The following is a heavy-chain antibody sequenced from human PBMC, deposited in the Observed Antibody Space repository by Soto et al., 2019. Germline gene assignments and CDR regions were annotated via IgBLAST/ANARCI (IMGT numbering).Heavy chain of an antibody. Sequence: GGSLRLSCAASGFTFDDYAMHWVRRVPGKGLEWVSSISWNSNIIGYADSVKGRFTISRDNAKNSLYLQMNSLRPEDTALYYCAKGGPDGFCSGGRCYFDYWGQGTLVTVSS. CDR3: AKGGPDGFCSGGRCYFDY. CDR2: ISWNSNII. J-gene: IGHJ4*02. D-gene: IGHD2-15*01. V-gene: IGHV3-9*01. CDR1: GFTFDDYA.